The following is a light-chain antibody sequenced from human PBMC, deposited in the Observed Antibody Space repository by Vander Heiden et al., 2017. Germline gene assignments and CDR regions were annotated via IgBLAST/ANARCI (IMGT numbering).Light chain of an antibody. V-gene: IGLV2-14*03. CDR2: EVC. CDR1: SRHVGGYNY. CDR3: SSCRSSRTLYV. J-gene: IGLJ1*01. Sequence: QSALTQPPSVSGPPGQSITISCTRTSRHVGGYNYVSWYQQHPAKAPQLMIYEVCNPPSGVSHRFSRSKSGNTPSLTLSGLLAEEEADYYCSSCRSSRTLYVFGTGTKVTVL.